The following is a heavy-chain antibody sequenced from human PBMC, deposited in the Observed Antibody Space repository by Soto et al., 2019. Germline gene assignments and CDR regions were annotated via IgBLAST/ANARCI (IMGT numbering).Heavy chain of an antibody. CDR1: GYSFTPYW. D-gene: IGHD4-4*01. J-gene: IGHJ6*02. CDR3: ARRGSNGIYYYYGMDV. Sequence: PGAALKIAGKASGYSFTPYWIGWVRQMPGKGLEWMGIIYPGDSDTRYSPSFQGQVTISADKSISTAYLQWSSLKASDTAMYYCARRGSNGIYYYYGMDVWGQGRTVTGSS. V-gene: IGHV5-51*01. CDR2: IYPGDSDT.